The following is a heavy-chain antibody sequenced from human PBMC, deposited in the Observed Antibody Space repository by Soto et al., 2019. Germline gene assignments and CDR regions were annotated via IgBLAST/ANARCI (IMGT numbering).Heavy chain of an antibody. V-gene: IGHV1-69*02. CDR3: ASGSEVVRKYPTPYYYYYYMDV. D-gene: IGHD2-15*01. J-gene: IGHJ6*03. CDR1: GGTFSSYT. CDR2: IIPILGIA. Sequence: QVQLVQSGAEVKKPGSSVKVSCKASGGTFSSYTISWVRQAPGQGLEWMGRIIPILGIANYAQKFQGRVTITADKSTSTAYMELSSLRSEDTAVYYCASGSEVVRKYPTPYYYYYYMDVWGKGTTVTVSS.